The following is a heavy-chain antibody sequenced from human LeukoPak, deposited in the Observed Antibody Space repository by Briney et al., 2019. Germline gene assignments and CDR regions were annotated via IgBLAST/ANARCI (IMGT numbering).Heavy chain of an antibody. CDR3: AVDTYTSGSYFDY. Sequence: GGSLRLSCAASGFTFSSYAMSWVRQAPRKGLEWVSAISGSGGSTYYADSVKGRFTISRDNSKNTLYLQMNSLRAEDTAVYYCAVDTYTSGSYFDYWGQGTLVTVSS. CDR1: GFTFSSYA. D-gene: IGHD3-10*01. V-gene: IGHV3-23*01. CDR2: ISGSGGST. J-gene: IGHJ4*02.